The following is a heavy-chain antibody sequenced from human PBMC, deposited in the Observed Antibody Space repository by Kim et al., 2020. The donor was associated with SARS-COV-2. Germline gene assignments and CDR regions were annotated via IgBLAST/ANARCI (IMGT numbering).Heavy chain of an antibody. D-gene: IGHD3-10*01. J-gene: IGHJ4*02. CDR2: INAGNGNT. Sequence: ASVKVSCKASGYTFTSYAMHWVRQAPGQRLEWMGWINAGNGNTKYSQKFQGRVTITRDTSASTAYMELSSLRSEDTAVYYCARAVWFGELSGYYFDYWGQGTLVTVAS. V-gene: IGHV1-3*01. CDR1: GYTFTSYA. CDR3: ARAVWFGELSGYYFDY.